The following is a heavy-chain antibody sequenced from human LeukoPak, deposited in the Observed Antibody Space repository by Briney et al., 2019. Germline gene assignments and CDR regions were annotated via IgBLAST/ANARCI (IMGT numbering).Heavy chain of an antibody. CDR1: GFTFRSYA. J-gene: IGHJ4*02. CDR3: VKDKYPVVVAATLEY. V-gene: IGHV3-64D*09. CDR2: ISSNGGIT. D-gene: IGHD2-15*01. Sequence: PGGSLRLSCSASGFTFRSYAMHWVRQAPGKGLEYVSTISSNGGITYYADSVKGRFTVSRDNSKNMLYLQMNSLRAEDTAVYYCVKDKYPVVVAATLEYWGQGILVTVSS.